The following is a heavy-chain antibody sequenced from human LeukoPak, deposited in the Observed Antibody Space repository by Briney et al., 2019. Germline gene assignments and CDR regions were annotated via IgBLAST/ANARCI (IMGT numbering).Heavy chain of an antibody. CDR1: GGSISSSSYY. CDR2: IYYSGST. CDR3: ARISLPRAETQIQGKIDY. J-gene: IGHJ4*02. V-gene: IGHV4-39*01. D-gene: IGHD1-14*01. Sequence: SETLSLTCTVSGGSISSSSYYWGWIRQPPGKGLEWIGSIYYSGSTYYNPSLKSRVTISVDTSKNQFSLKLSSVTAADTAVYYCARISLPRAETQIQGKIDYWGQGTLVTASS.